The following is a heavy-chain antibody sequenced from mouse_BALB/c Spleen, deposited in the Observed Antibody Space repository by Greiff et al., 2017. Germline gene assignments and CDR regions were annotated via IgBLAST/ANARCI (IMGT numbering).Heavy chain of an antibody. D-gene: IGHD2-14*01. J-gene: IGHJ3*01. V-gene: IGHV5-4*02. CDR2: ISDGGSYT. CDR3: ARVLYRYDVAWFAY. CDR1: GFTFSDYY. Sequence: VESGGGLVKPGGSLKLSCAASGFTFSDYYMYWVRQTPEKRLEWVATISDGGSYTYYPDSVKGRFTISRDNAKNNLYLQMSSLKSEDTAMYYCARVLYRYDVAWFAYWGQGTLVTVSA.